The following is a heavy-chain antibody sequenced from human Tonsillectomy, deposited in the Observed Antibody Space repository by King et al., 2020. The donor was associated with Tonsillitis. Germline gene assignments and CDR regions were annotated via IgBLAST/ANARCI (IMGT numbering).Heavy chain of an antibody. CDR1: GFTFNNYA. Sequence: VQLVESGGGLVQPGGSLRLSCAASGFTFNNYAMSWVRQAPGKGLEWVSVISSSAGTTYYADSVKGRFTISRDNSQNTLSLHMNTLRVEDTAVYYCVKQQLWPLLQEGNWRGYFDLWGRGTLVTVSS. CDR2: ISSSAGTT. CDR3: VKQQLWPLLQEGNWRGYFDL. J-gene: IGHJ2*01. D-gene: IGHD1-1*01. V-gene: IGHV3-23*04.